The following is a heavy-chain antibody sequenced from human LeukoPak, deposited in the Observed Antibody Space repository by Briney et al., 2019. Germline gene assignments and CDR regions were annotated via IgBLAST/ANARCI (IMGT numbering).Heavy chain of an antibody. CDR1: GFTFSTYG. V-gene: IGHV3-23*01. Sequence: GGSLRLSCEVSGFTFSTYGMSWVRQAPGKGLEWVSAITGSGGRTYYADSVKGRFTISRDNAKNSLYLQVNSLRAEDTAVYYCAELGITMIGGVWGKGTTVTISS. D-gene: IGHD3-10*02. J-gene: IGHJ6*04. CDR2: ITGSGGRT. CDR3: AELGITMIGGV.